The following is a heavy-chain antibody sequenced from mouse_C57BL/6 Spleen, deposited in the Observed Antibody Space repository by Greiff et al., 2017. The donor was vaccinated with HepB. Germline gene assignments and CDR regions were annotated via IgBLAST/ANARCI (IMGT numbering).Heavy chain of an antibody. J-gene: IGHJ4*01. CDR1: GYTFTSYW. CDR2: INPSNGGT. CDR3: ERSGGFYYGSSSLYARDY. V-gene: IGHV1-53*01. Sequence: QVQLQQPGTELVKPGASVKLSCKASGYTFTSYWMHWVKQRPGQGLEWIGNINPSNGGTNYNEKFKSKATLTVDKSSSTAYMQLSSLTSEDSAVYLCERSGGFYYGSSSLYARDYGGQGTSVTV. D-gene: IGHD1-1*01.